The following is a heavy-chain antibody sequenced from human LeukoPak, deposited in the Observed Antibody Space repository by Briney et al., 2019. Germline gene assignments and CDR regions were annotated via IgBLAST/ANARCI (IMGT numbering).Heavy chain of an antibody. CDR1: GGSFSGYY. CDR2: INHSGST. J-gene: IGHJ4*02. V-gene: IGHV4-34*01. Sequence: PSETLSLTCAVYGGSFSGYYWSWIRQPPGKGLEWIGEINHSGSTDYNPSLKSRVTISVDTSKNQFSLKLSSVTAADTAVYYCARGGDYADYWGQGTLVTVSS. CDR3: ARGGDYADY. D-gene: IGHD4-17*01.